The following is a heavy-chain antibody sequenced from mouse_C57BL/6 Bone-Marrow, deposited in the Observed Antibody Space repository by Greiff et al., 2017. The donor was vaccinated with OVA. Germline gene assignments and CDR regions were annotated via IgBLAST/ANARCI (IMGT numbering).Heavy chain of an antibody. CDR2: ISSGSSTI. CDR3: ARGGSTGYYAMDY. V-gene: IGHV5-17*01. J-gene: IGHJ4*01. CDR1: GFTFSDYG. D-gene: IGHD1-1*01. Sequence: DVMLVESGGGLVKPGGSLKLSCAASGFTFSDYGMHWVRQAPEKGLEWVAYISSGSSTIYYADTVKGRFTISRDNAKNTLFMQMTSLRSEDTAMYYCARGGSTGYYAMDYWGQGTSVTVSS.